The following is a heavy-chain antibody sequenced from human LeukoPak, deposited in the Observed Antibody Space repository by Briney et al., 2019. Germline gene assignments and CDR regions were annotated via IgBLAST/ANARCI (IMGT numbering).Heavy chain of an antibody. Sequence: PSETLSLTCAVSGVSFNDYYWSWVHQPPGKGLEWIGEINHSGYTNDSPSLKSRVTISIDTSRKQFSLNLRSVTVADTAVYYCTRMTTGHDYWGQGTLVTVSS. V-gene: IGHV4-34*01. CDR2: INHSGYT. CDR1: GVSFNDYY. D-gene: IGHD4-17*01. CDR3: TRMTTGHDY. J-gene: IGHJ4*02.